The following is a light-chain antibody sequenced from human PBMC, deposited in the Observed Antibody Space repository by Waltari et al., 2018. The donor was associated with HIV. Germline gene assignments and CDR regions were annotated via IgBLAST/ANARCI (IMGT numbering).Light chain of an antibody. Sequence: QSVLTQPASVSGSPGQSITISCTGTNSDVGDYEYVSWYQQHPGKAPKLLIYEVTHRHSGISSRVSGSKSGNTASMTISGLQAEDEADYYCSSYSASTAILFGGGTKVTVL. V-gene: IGLV2-14*01. CDR3: SSYSASTAIL. J-gene: IGLJ3*02. CDR1: NSDVGDYEY. CDR2: EVT.